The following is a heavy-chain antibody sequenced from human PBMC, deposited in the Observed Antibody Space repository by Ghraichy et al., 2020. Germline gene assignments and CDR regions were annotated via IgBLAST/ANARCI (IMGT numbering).Heavy chain of an antibody. J-gene: IGHJ4*02. CDR1: GDSVSSNSAA. CDR3: AREPNTAEPSFDY. D-gene: IGHD5-18*01. V-gene: IGHV6-1*01. Sequence: SQTLSLTCAISGDSVSSNSAAWNWIRQSPSRGLEWLGRTYYRSKWYHDYAVAVKSRLVINPDTSKNQFSLHLNSVTPEDTAVYYCAREPNTAEPSFDYWGQGTLVTVSS. CDR2: TYYRSKWYH.